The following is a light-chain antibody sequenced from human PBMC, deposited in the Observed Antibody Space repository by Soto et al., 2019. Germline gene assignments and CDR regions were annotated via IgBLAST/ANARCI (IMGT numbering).Light chain of an antibody. Sequence: DIQMTQSPSSLSASVGDRVTITCQASQAISNYLNWYQQKPGKAPKLLIYDASNLETGVPSRFSGSGSGTDFTFTISSLQPEDIATYCCQQYDNLPPLTFGGGTKVEIK. V-gene: IGKV1-33*01. CDR1: QAISNY. CDR2: DAS. J-gene: IGKJ4*01. CDR3: QQYDNLPPLT.